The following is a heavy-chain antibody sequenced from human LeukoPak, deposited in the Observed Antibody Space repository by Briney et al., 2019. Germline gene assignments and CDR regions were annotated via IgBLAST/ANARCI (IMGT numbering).Heavy chain of an antibody. V-gene: IGHV1-69*05. CDR3: ARDPPQQQSYNLYYYYYYYMDV. J-gene: IGHJ6*03. Sequence: ASVKVSCKASGGTFSSYAISWVRQAPGQGLEWMGRIIPIFGTANYAQKFQGRVTITTDESTSTAYMELSSLRSEDTAVYYCARDPPQQQSYNLYYYYYYYMDVWGKGTTVTVSS. CDR1: GGTFSSYA. CDR2: IIPIFGTA. D-gene: IGHD6-13*01.